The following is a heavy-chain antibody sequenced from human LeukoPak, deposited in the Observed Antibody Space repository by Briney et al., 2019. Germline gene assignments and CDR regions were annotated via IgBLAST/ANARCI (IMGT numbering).Heavy chain of an antibody. D-gene: IGHD2-15*01. CDR3: TKEFCGSRAACAGGSYYDF. Sequence: PGGSLRLSCAASGFTVSKDDFHWVRQAPGKGLEWVAAIGVTGDTYYTDSVKGRFTISREDAANPLYLHMRSLGAGDTALYYCTKEFCGSRAACAGGSYYDFWGRGALVTVSS. CDR2: IGVTGDT. V-gene: IGHV3-13*01. J-gene: IGHJ2*01. CDR1: GFTVSKDD.